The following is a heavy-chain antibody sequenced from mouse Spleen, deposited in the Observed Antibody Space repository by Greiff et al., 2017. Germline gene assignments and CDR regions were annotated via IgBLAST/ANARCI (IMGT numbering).Heavy chain of an antibody. Sequence: EVMLVESGGGLVQPGGSLKLSCAASGFTFSDYYMYWVRQTPEKRLEWVAYISNGGGSTYYPDTVKGRFTISRDNAKNTLYLQMSRLKSEDTAMYYCARQATDWYFDVWGTGTTVTVSS. J-gene: IGHJ1*03. CDR3: ARQATDWYFDV. D-gene: IGHD4-1*02. CDR1: GFTFSDYY. V-gene: IGHV5-12*01. CDR2: ISNGGGST.